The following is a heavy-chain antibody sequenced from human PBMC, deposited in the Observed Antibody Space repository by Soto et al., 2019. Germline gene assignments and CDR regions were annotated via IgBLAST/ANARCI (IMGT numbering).Heavy chain of an antibody. D-gene: IGHD6-19*01. V-gene: IGHV6-1*01. CDR2: TYYRSKWYN. Sequence: KQSPTLSLTCAISGDSVSSNSAAWNWIRQSPSRGLEWLGRTYYRSKWYNDYAVSVKSRITINPDTSKNQFSLQLNSVTPEDTAVYYCARDLSYSSGWFPWFDPWGQGTLVTVSS. CDR3: ARDLSYSSGWFPWFDP. CDR1: GDSVSSNSAA. J-gene: IGHJ5*02.